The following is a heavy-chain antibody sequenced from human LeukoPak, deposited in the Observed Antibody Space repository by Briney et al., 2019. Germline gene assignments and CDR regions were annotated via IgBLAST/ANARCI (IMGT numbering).Heavy chain of an antibody. V-gene: IGHV3-9*03. D-gene: IGHD1-26*01. J-gene: IGHJ4*02. CDR3: AKDIEAGGSHKIFDY. Sequence: GGSLRLSCAASGFTFDDYAMHWVRQAPGKGLEWVSGISWNSGSIGYADSVKGRFTISRDNAKNSLYLQMNSLRAEDMALYYCAKDIEAGGSHKIFDYWGQGTLVTVSS. CDR1: GFTFDDYA. CDR2: ISWNSGSI.